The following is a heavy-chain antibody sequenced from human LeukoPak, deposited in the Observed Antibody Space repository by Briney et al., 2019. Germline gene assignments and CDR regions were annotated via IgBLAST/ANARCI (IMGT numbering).Heavy chain of an antibody. CDR3: ARDLRRAIAAAPYYYYYGMDV. J-gene: IGHJ6*02. Sequence: GGPLRLSCAASGFTFSSNYMSWVRQAPGKGLEWVSVIYSGGSTYYADSVNGRFTISRDNSKNTRYLQINSLRAEDTAVYYCARDLRRAIAAAPYYYYYGMDVWGQGTTVTVSS. D-gene: IGHD6-13*01. CDR2: IYSGGST. CDR1: GFTFSSNY. V-gene: IGHV3-66*01.